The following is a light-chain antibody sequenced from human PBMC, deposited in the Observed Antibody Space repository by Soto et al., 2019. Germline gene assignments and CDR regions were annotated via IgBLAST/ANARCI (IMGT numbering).Light chain of an antibody. Sequence: EIVLTQSPATLSLSPGERATLSCRASQRVSSYLAWYQQKPGQAPRLLIYDASNRATGIPARFSGSGSGTDFTLTIISLEPEDFAVYYCQQRSNWPGTFGQGTKLEIK. V-gene: IGKV3-11*01. CDR3: QQRSNWPGT. CDR2: DAS. CDR1: QRVSSY. J-gene: IGKJ2*01.